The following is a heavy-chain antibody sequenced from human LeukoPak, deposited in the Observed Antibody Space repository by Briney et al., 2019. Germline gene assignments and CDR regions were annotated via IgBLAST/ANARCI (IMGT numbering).Heavy chain of an antibody. CDR3: ARDGGIRYFDWLLSGWFDP. J-gene: IGHJ5*02. V-gene: IGHV1-69*01. CDR1: GGTFSSYA. CDR2: IIPIFDTA. D-gene: IGHD3-9*01. Sequence: GSSVKVSCKASGGTFSSYAISWVRQAPGQGLEWMGGIIPIFDTANYAQKFQGRVTITADEPTSTAYMELSSLRSEDTALYYCARDGGIRYFDWLLSGWFDPWGQGTLVTVSS.